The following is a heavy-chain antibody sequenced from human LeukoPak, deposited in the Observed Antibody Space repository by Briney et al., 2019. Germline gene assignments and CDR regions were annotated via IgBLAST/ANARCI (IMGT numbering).Heavy chain of an antibody. V-gene: IGHV3-21*01. D-gene: IGHD3-10*01. CDR1: GFTFSSYS. CDR2: ISSSSSYI. CDR3: ARGVTMVRAVGYYFDY. Sequence: TGGSLRLSCAASGFTFSSYSMNWVRQAPGKGLEWVSSISSSSSYIYYADSVKGRFTISRDNAKNSLYLQVNSLRAEDTAVYYCARGVTMVRAVGYYFDYWGQGTLVTVSS. J-gene: IGHJ4*02.